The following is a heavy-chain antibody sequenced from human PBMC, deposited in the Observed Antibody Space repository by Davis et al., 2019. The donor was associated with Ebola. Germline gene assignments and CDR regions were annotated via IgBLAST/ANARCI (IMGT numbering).Heavy chain of an antibody. V-gene: IGHV3-53*01. J-gene: IGHJ5*02. CDR2: IFGDGNT. Sequence: GGSLRLSCAASGFTVSSNYMSWVRQAPGKGLEWVSIIFGDGNTYYADSVKGRFTISRDNSKNTLYLQMNTLRAEDTAVYYCAKDPARLRDNWFDPWGQGTLVTVSS. CDR3: AKDPARLRDNWFDP. D-gene: IGHD2-21*02. CDR1: GFTVSSNY.